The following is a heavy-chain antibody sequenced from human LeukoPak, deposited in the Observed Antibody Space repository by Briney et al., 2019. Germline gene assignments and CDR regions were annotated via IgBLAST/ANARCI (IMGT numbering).Heavy chain of an antibody. J-gene: IGHJ5*02. CDR2: IIPIFGTA. Sequence: ASVKVSCKASGGTFSSYAISWVRQAPGQGLEWMGGIIPIFGTANYAQKFQGRVTITADESTSTAYMELSSLRSEDTAVYYCAKGEDIVVVPAALNWFDPWGQGTLVTVSS. V-gene: IGHV1-69*13. D-gene: IGHD2-2*01. CDR1: GGTFSSYA. CDR3: AKGEDIVVVPAALNWFDP.